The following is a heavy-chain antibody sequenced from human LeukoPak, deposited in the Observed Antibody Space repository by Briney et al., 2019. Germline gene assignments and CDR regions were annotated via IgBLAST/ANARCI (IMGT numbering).Heavy chain of an antibody. J-gene: IGHJ3*02. CDR1: GFTFSDYA. Sequence: GGSLRLSCTTSGFTFSDYAVSWVRQAPGKGLEWIGFIRNKANGGATEHAASVKGRFTISRDDSKTIAHLQMSSLKTEDTAVYSSGWASGAFDIWGQGTMVTVSS. CDR3: GWASGAFDI. D-gene: IGHD3-22*01. V-gene: IGHV3-49*04. CDR2: IRNKANGGAT.